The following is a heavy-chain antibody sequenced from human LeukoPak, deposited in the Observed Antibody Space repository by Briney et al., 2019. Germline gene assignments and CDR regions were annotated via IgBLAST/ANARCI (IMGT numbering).Heavy chain of an antibody. V-gene: IGHV3-21*01. D-gene: IGHD3-22*01. Sequence: PGGSLRLSCAASGFTFSRYSMNWVRQAPGKGLEWVASISSTSTFIYSADSVKGRFTISRDTAKNSLFLQMNGVRAEDTAIYYCARDYFDSSDYPKTYYYYYMDVWGKGTTVTVSS. CDR1: GFTFSRYS. CDR3: ARDYFDSSDYPKTYYYYYMDV. CDR2: ISSTSTFI. J-gene: IGHJ6*03.